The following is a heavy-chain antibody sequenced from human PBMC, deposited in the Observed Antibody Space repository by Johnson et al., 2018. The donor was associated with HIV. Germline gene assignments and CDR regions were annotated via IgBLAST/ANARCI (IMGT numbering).Heavy chain of an antibody. J-gene: IGHJ3*02. Sequence: QVQLVESGGGVVQPGGSLRLSCAASGFTFSSYGMHWVRQAPGKGLEWVSFIRFDGNNKYYADSVKGRFTVSRDNSKNTLYLQINSLRPEDTAVYYCARLPRGYRRDDLDMWGQGTMVTVSS. CDR1: GFTFSSYG. V-gene: IGHV3-30*02. D-gene: IGHD5-18*01. CDR3: ARLPRGYRRDDLDM. CDR2: IRFDGNNK.